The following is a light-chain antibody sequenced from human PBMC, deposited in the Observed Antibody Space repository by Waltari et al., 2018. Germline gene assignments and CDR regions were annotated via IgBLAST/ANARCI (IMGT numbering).Light chain of an antibody. Sequence: EIEMTQSPATLSVSPGERATLSCRASQSVGGNLAWYQQKPGQAPRLLIHGASTRATGVPARFNGSWSGTEFTLTISSLQSEDFAVYYCQQYHKWPPLTFGGGTKVEIK. CDR2: GAS. CDR3: QQYHKWPPLT. J-gene: IGKJ4*01. V-gene: IGKV3-15*01. CDR1: QSVGGN.